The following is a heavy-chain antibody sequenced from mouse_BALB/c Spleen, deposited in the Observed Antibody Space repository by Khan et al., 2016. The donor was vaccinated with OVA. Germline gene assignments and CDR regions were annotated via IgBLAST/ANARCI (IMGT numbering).Heavy chain of an antibody. CDR2: IWAGGST. CDR1: GFSLTSYG. D-gene: IGHD1-3*01. CDR3: ARLEDI. J-gene: IGHJ2*01. Sequence: QVQLKESGPGLVAPSQSLSITCTVSGFSLTSYGVHWVRQPPGKGLEWLGVIWAGGSTNYNSALMSRLSISKAKYKSQAFLKLNSQQTDATAMYYCARLEDIWGQGTTLTVSS. V-gene: IGHV2-9*02.